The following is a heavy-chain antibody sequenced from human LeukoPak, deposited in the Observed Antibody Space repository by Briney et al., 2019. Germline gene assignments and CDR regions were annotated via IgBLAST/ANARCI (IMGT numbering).Heavy chain of an antibody. D-gene: IGHD6-19*01. V-gene: IGHV3-30-3*01. CDR1: GFTFSGYA. Sequence: GGSPRLSCAASGFTFSGYAMHWVRQAPGKGLEWVAVISNDGSNKYYADSVKGRFTISRDNPKSTLYLQMNSLRVEDTAVYSCARGRGIGGWSYIDYWGQGTLVTVSS. CDR2: ISNDGSNK. J-gene: IGHJ4*02. CDR3: ARGRGIGGWSYIDY.